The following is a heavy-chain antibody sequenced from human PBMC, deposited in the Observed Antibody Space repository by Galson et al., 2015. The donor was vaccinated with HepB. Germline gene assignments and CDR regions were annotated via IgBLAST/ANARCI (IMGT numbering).Heavy chain of an antibody. V-gene: IGHV3-48*03. CDR1: GFTFSSYE. J-gene: IGHJ6*02. Sequence: SLRLSCAASGFTFSSYEMNWVRQAPGKGLEWVSYISSSGSTIYYADSVKGRFTISRDNAKNSLYLQMNSLRAEDTAVYYCAREYAAGIFYYGMDVWGQGTTVTVSS. CDR3: AREYAAGIFYYGMDV. CDR2: ISSSGSTI. D-gene: IGHD6-13*01.